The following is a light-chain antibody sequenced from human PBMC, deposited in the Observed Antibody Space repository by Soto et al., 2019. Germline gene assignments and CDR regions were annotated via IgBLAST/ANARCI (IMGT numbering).Light chain of an antibody. CDR2: GAS. Sequence: IVLTQSPGALSLSPGERATLSCRASQSVSSSYLAWYQQKPGQAPRLLIYGASSRATGIPDRFSGSGSGTDFTLTISRLEPEDFAVYYCQKYGSSPLTFGGGTKVDIK. V-gene: IGKV3-20*01. CDR1: QSVSSSY. J-gene: IGKJ4*01. CDR3: QKYGSSPLT.